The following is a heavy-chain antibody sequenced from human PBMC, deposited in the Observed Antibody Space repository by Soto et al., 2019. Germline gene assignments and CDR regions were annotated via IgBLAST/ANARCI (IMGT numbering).Heavy chain of an antibody. V-gene: IGHV3-7*03. CDR3: SRENWFQDY. Sequence: GGSLRLSCVASGSTFTRYYMTWVRQAPGKGLEWVASINLDGSEQFYVDSVKGRFIISRDNARSSLYLQMNSLRAEDTALYFCSRENWFQDYWGPGTLVTVSS. D-gene: IGHD3-9*01. CDR1: GSTFTRYY. CDR2: INLDGSEQ. J-gene: IGHJ4*02.